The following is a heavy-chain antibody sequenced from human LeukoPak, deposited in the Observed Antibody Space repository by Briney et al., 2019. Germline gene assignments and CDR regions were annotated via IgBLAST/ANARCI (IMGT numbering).Heavy chain of an antibody. Sequence: GASLQISGRGAGSSFRTYWIAWRRLLPGKGVEGMGIIYPGDSETTYSTSFQGQVTISADKSISTSYLKWSGLKASNTAIYYCARQQYLPFDIWGQGTMVTVSS. CDR3: ARQQYLPFDI. V-gene: IGHV5-51*01. J-gene: IGHJ3*02. D-gene: IGHD2/OR15-2a*01. CDR2: IYPGDSET. CDR1: GSSFRTYW.